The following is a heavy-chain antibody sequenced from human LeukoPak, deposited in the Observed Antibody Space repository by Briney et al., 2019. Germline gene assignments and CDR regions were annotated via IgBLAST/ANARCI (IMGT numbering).Heavy chain of an antibody. CDR1: GFTFSSYS. V-gene: IGHV3-48*04. CDR2: ISSSSSSTI. Sequence: GGSLRLSCAASGFTFSSYSMNWVRQAPGKGLEWGSYISSSSSSTIYYADSVKGRFTISRDNAKNSLYLQMNSLRAEDTAVYYCARAGNDGYNDASDIWGQGTMVTVSS. J-gene: IGHJ3*02. CDR3: ARAGNDGYNDASDI. D-gene: IGHD5-24*01.